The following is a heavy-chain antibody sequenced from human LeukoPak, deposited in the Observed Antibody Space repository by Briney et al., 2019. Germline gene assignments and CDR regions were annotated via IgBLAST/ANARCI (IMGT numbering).Heavy chain of an antibody. CDR3: AKDGLYCTGGSCYNLLNS. Sequence: GGSLSLSCAASGFFFSNSGMHWVRRAPGKRLEWVAILPYDGNNEYYADSVKGRFTASRDNSENTLYLQMNSLRSEDTAVYYCAKDGLYCTGGSCYNLLNSWGQGTLVSVSS. D-gene: IGHD2-15*01. V-gene: IGHV3-30*18. CDR1: GFFFSNSG. J-gene: IGHJ4*02. CDR2: LPYDGNNE.